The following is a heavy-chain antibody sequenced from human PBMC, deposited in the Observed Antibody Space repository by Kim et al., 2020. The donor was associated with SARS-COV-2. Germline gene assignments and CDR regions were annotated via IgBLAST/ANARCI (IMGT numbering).Heavy chain of an antibody. CDR1: GFTFSSYA. V-gene: IGHV3-23*01. D-gene: IGHD5-12*01. CDR2: ISGSGGST. CDR3: ANPPTGLYSGYDWRFDYYYGMDV. J-gene: IGHJ6*02. Sequence: GGSLRLSCAASGFTFSSYAMSWVRQAPGKGLEWVSAISGSGGSTYYADSVKGRFTISRDNSKNTLYLQMNSLRAEDTAVYYCANPPTGLYSGYDWRFDYYYGMDVWGQGTTVTVSS.